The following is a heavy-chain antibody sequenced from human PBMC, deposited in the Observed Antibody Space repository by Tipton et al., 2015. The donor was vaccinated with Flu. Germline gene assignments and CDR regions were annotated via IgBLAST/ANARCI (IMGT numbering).Heavy chain of an antibody. D-gene: IGHD2-2*01. CDR1: GGSISSSSYY. Sequence: LRLSCTVSGGSISSSSYYWGWIRQPPGKGLEWIGSIYYSGSTYYNPSLKSRVTISVDTSKNQFSLKLSSVTAADTAVYYCARITGICSSTSCYPTAFDIWGQGTMVTVSS. CDR3: ARITGICSSTSCYPTAFDI. V-gene: IGHV4-39*01. CDR2: IYYSGST. J-gene: IGHJ3*02.